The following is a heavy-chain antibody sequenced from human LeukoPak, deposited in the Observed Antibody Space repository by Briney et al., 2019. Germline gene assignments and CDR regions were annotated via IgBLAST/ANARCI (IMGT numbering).Heavy chain of an antibody. J-gene: IGHJ4*02. CDR2: IYHSGST. CDR3: AREFPGLLPTAPRGYYFDS. CDR1: GYSISSGYY. Sequence: SETLSLTCTVSGYSISSGYYWGWIRQPPGKGLEWIGSIYHSGSTYYNPSLKSRVTISVDTSKNQFSLKLSSVTAADTAVYYCAREFPGLLPTAPRGYYFDSWGQGTLVTVSS. V-gene: IGHV4-38-2*02. D-gene: IGHD2-2*01.